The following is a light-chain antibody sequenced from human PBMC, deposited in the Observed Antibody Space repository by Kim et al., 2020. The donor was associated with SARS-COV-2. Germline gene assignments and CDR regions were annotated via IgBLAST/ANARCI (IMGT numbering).Light chain of an antibody. Sequence: QSVLTQPPSASGTPGQRVTISCSGSSSNIGSNYVYWYQQLPGTAPKLLIYRNNQRPSGVPDRFSGSKSGNTASLTVSGLQAEDEAVYYCSSYAGSNNVCGPGPRVT. V-gene: IGLV1-47*01. J-gene: IGLJ1*01. CDR2: RNN. CDR3: SSYAGSNNV. CDR1: SSNIGSNY.